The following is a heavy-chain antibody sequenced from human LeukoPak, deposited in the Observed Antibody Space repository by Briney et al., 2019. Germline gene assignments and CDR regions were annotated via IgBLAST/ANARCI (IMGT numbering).Heavy chain of an antibody. CDR1: GGTFSSYA. J-gene: IGHJ4*02. CDR2: IIPILGIA. D-gene: IGHD5-12*01. Sequence: SVKVSCKASGGTFSSYAISWVRQAPGQGLEWMGRIIPILGIANYAQKFQGRVTITADKSTSTAYMELSSLRSEDTAVYYCATSSGVLRGDIVATICDYWGQGTLVTVSS. V-gene: IGHV1-69*04. CDR3: ATSSGVLRGDIVATICDY.